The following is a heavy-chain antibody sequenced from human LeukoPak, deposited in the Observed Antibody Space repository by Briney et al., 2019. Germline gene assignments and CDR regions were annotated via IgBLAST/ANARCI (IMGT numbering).Heavy chain of an antibody. J-gene: IGHJ4*02. CDR2: ISYDGSNK. CDR3: ARGYYDSSGPYYFDY. V-gene: IGHV3-30-3*01. D-gene: IGHD3-22*01. Sequence: PGGSLRLSCAASGFTFSSYAMHWVRQAPGKGLEWVAVISYDGSNKYYADSVKGRLTISRDNSKNTLYLQMNSLRAEDTAVYYCARGYYDSSGPYYFDYWGQGTLVTVSS. CDR1: GFTFSSYA.